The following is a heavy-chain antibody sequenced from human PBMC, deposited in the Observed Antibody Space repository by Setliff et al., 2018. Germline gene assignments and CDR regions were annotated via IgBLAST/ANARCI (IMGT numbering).Heavy chain of an antibody. CDR2: ITHTGTTGST. D-gene: IGHD2-15*01. Sequence: PSETLSLTCAASGGTFTYYYWTWIRQSPAKGLEWIGEITHTGTTGSTKYNPSLKSRVTMSVDTSNKRFSLNLTSVTAADTAVYYCATSGFCGAGSCYSFDDWGQGALVTVSS. J-gene: IGHJ4*02. V-gene: IGHV4-34*08. CDR1: GGTFTYYY. CDR3: ATSGFCGAGSCYSFDD.